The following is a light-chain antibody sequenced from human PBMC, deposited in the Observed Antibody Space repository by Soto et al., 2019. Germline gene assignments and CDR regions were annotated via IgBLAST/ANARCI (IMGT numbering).Light chain of an antibody. Sequence: EIVLTQSPGTLCLSPGERPTLSGRASQRCSSSFFASYQQKPGKAPRLLIHGISNRATGVPDRFSGSGSGTDFTLTISRLEPDDFAVSHCQQYGSFPYTFGQGTK. J-gene: IGKJ2*01. CDR1: QRCSSSF. V-gene: IGKV3-20*01. CDR3: QQYGSFPYT. CDR2: GIS.